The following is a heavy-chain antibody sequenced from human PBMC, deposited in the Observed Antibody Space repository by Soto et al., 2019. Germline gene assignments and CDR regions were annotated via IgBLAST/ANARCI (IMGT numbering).Heavy chain of an antibody. D-gene: IGHD6-6*01. J-gene: IGHJ5*02. CDR1: GFTFSSYA. Sequence: QVQLVESGGGVVQPGRSLRLSCAASGFTFSSYAMHWVRQAPGKGLEWVEVISYDGNNEYYADSVKGRFTISRDNSKNTLYLQMNSLRAEDTAVYYGARLSDPHPSSRWFDPWGQGTLVTVSS. CDR2: ISYDGNNE. V-gene: IGHV3-30-3*01. CDR3: ARLSDPHPSSRWFDP.